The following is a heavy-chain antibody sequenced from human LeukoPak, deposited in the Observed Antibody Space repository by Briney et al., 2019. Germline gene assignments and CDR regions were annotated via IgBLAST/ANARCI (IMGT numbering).Heavy chain of an antibody. CDR2: IYTSGST. J-gene: IGHJ4*02. D-gene: IGHD2-15*01. CDR3: ARDRRYCSGGSCSYYNDY. CDR1: GGSISSGSYY. Sequence: PSQTLSLTCTVSGGSISSGSYYWSWIRQPAGKGLEWIGRIYTSGSTNYNPSLKSRVTISVDTSKNQFSLKLSSVTAADTAVYYCARDRRYCSGGSCSYYNDYWGQGTLVTVSS. V-gene: IGHV4-61*02.